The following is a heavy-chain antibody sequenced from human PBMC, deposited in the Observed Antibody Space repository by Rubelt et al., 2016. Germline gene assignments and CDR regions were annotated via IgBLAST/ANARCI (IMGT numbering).Heavy chain of an antibody. D-gene: IGHD3-16*01. Sequence: QLRLQESGPGLVKPSETLSLTCTVSRDSISSRNFYWGWIRQPPGKGLEWIGSVYYSGSTYYSPSLKSRVTISVDTSKNQFSLKVSSVTGADTAVYYCARQGPRGGVGYWGQGTLVTVS. CDR2: VYYSGST. CDR3: ARQGPRGGVGY. V-gene: IGHV4-39*01. J-gene: IGHJ4*02. CDR1: RDSISSRNFY.